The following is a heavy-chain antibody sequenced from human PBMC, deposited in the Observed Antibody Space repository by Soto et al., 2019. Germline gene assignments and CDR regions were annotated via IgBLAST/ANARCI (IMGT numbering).Heavy chain of an antibody. CDR3: AKDSGKGYCSGGSCYVGWFDP. CDR2: ISWNSGSI. CDR1: GFTFDDYA. J-gene: IGHJ5*02. V-gene: IGHV3-9*01. D-gene: IGHD2-15*01. Sequence: EVQLVESGGGLVQPGRSLRLSCAASGFTFDDYAMHWVRQAPGKGLEWVSGISWNSGSIGYADSVKGRFTISRDNAKNSLYLQMNSLRAEDTALYYCAKDSGKGYCSGGSCYVGWFDPWGQGTLVTVSS.